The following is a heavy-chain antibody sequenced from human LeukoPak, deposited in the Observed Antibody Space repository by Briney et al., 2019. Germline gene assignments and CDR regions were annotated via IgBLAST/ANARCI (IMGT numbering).Heavy chain of an antibody. V-gene: IGHV1-46*01. D-gene: IGHD1-26*01. Sequence: ASVKVSCKASGYTFTSYYMHWVRQAPGQGLEWMGLINPSGGSTSYAQKFQGRVTITADESTSTAYMELSSLRSEDTAVYYCARTDKWELLSWFDPWGQGTLVTVSS. J-gene: IGHJ5*02. CDR2: INPSGGST. CDR1: GYTFTSYY. CDR3: ARTDKWELLSWFDP.